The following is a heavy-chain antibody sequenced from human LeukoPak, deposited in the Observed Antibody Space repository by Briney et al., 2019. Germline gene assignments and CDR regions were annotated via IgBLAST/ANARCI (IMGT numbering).Heavy chain of an antibody. Sequence: GASVKVSCKASGYTFTCYYMHWVRQAPGQGLEWMGWINPNSGGTNYAQKFQGRVTMTRDTSISTAYMELSRLRSDDTAVYYCARDETSGIVGAHDYWGQGTLVTVSS. J-gene: IGHJ4*02. CDR3: ARDETSGIVGAHDY. CDR2: INPNSGGT. D-gene: IGHD1-26*01. CDR1: GYTFTCYY. V-gene: IGHV1-2*02.